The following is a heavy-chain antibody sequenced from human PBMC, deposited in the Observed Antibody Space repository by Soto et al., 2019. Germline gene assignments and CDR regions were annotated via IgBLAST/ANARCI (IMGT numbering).Heavy chain of an antibody. CDR3: VRSEATALDY. Sequence: SETLSLTCTVSGGSISTFYWSRIRQPPGKGLEWIGYIYPNGNTPYNPSLNSRVTISVDTSKNQFSLRLNSVTAADTAVYYCVRSEATALDYWGQGILVTVSS. J-gene: IGHJ4*02. CDR2: IYPNGNT. V-gene: IGHV4-59*12. CDR1: GGSISTFY.